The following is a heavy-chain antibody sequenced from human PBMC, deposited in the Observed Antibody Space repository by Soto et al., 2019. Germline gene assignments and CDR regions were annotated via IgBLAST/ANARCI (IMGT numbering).Heavy chain of an antibody. CDR3: ARLAVAGTGVGDWFGP. D-gene: IGHD6-19*01. Sequence: PSETLSLTCTVSGGSISSYYWSWIRQPPGKGLEWIGYIYYSGSTNYNPSLKSRVTISVDTSKNQFSLKLSSVTAADTAVYYCARLAVAGTGVGDWFGPWGQGTLVTVSS. J-gene: IGHJ5*02. CDR1: GGSISSYY. CDR2: IYYSGST. V-gene: IGHV4-59*08.